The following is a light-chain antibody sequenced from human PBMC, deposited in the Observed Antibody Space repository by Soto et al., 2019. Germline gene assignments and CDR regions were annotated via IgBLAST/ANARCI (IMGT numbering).Light chain of an antibody. CDR3: QQYGRSPPRT. J-gene: IGKJ2*01. Sequence: EIVLTQSPGTLSLSPGERATLSCTASQSVSYVAWYQQKAGQGPRLLIYGASNRATGIPDRVSASGSGTDFPLTISRLEPEDSAVYYCQQYGRSPPRTFGQGTKLEIK. CDR2: GAS. V-gene: IGKV3-20*01. CDR1: QSVSY.